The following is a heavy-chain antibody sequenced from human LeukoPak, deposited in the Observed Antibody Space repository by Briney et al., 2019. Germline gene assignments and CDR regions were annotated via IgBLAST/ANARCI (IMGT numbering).Heavy chain of an antibody. CDR3: ARGAAAGGSWFDP. CDR1: GFTFSSYG. V-gene: IGHV3-33*01. CDR2: IWYDGSNK. Sequence: PGRSLRLSCAASGFTFSSYGMHWVRQAPGKGLEWVAVIWYDGSNKYYADSVKGRLTISRDNSKNTLYLQMNSLRAEDTAVYYCARGAAAGGSWFDPWGQGTLVTVSS. D-gene: IGHD6-13*01. J-gene: IGHJ5*02.